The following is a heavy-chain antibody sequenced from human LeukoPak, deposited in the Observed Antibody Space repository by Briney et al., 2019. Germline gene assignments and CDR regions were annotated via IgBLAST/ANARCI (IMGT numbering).Heavy chain of an antibody. D-gene: IGHD5-12*01. V-gene: IGHV1-46*01. J-gene: IGHJ5*02. CDR1: GYTFTSYY. Sequence: ASVKVSCKASGYTFTSYYMHWVRQAPGQGLEWMGIINPSGGSTSYAQQFQGRVTMTRDTSTSTAYLAQGSLSYGDPPVYVFAREQVRGYSGYDLVGGGQPWGQGTLVTVSA. CDR3: AREQVRGYSGYDLVGGGQP. CDR2: INPSGGST.